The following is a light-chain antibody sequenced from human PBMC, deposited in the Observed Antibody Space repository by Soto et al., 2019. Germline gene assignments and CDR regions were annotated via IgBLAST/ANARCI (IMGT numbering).Light chain of an antibody. J-gene: IGKJ1*01. Sequence: EIVMTQSPATLSVSPGERVTLSCRASQSVNSDLAWYQQRPGQAPRLLIYDASHRATGIPARFSGRGSGTEFTLTISSLQSEDFAVYYCHQYNNWPRTFGQGTKVEIK. V-gene: IGKV3-15*01. CDR2: DAS. CDR1: QSVNSD. CDR3: HQYNNWPRT.